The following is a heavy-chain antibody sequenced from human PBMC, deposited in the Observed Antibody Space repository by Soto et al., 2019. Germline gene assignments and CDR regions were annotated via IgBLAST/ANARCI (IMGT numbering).Heavy chain of an antibody. CDR2: IYYSGST. D-gene: IGHD6-19*01. CDR1: GGSISSSSYY. CDR3: ARHPPRAVAGTKGFDP. J-gene: IGHJ5*02. V-gene: IGHV4-39*01. Sequence: PSETLSLTCTVSGGSISSSSYYWGWIRQPPGKGLEWIGSIYYSGSTYYNPSLKSRVTISVDTSKNQFSLKLSSVTAADTAVYYCARHPPRAVAGTKGFDPWGQGTLVTVSS.